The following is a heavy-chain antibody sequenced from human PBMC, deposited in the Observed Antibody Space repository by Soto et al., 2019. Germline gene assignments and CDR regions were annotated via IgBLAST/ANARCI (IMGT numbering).Heavy chain of an antibody. V-gene: IGHV3-33*01. CDR1: GFTFSTYV. D-gene: IGHD3-10*02. CDR3: ARGRITMSHWFYT. Sequence: QVQLVESGGGVVQPGRSLRLSCAASGFTFSTYVRHWVRQTAGKELEWVARIWYDGSNQYYVDSVKGRFTISRDNSKNTMYLQINSLRAEDTAVYYGARGRITMSHWFYTSGQGTLVTVSS. CDR2: IWYDGSNQ. J-gene: IGHJ5*02.